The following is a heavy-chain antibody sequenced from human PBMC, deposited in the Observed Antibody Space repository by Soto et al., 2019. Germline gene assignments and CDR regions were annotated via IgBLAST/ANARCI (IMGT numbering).Heavy chain of an antibody. CDR2: IYYSGST. CDR3: ARDHGYSSGWYNWFDP. V-gene: IGHV4-59*01. J-gene: IGHJ5*02. Sequence: PSETLSLTCTVSGGSISSYYWSWIRQPPGKGLEWIGYIYYSGSTNYNPSLKSRVTISVDTSKNQFSLKLSSVTAADTVVYYRARDHGYSSGWYNWFDPWGQGTLVTVSS. D-gene: IGHD6-19*01. CDR1: GGSISSYY.